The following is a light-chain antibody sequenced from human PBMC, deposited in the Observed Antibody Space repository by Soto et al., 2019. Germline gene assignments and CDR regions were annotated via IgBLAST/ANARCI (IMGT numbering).Light chain of an antibody. CDR1: QSVSRNY. CDR2: GAS. V-gene: IGKV3-20*01. Sequence: EIGLTQSQGTLSLSPGGRAPLSCRASQSVSRNYVAWYQQKPGQAPRLLIYGASSRASGIPDRFSGSGSGADFTLTINSLQSEDFAVYYCQMYNNWVGTFGGGTKVDIK. J-gene: IGKJ4*01. CDR3: QMYNNWVGT.